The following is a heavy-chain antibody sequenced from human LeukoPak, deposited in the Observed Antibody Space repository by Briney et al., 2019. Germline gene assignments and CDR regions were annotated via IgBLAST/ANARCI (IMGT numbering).Heavy chain of an antibody. D-gene: IGHD3-10*01. CDR2: INAGNGNT. V-gene: IGHV1-3*01. CDR3: ARERYYYGSGDRYFDY. Sequence: GASVKVSCKASGYTFTSYAMHWVRQAPGQGLEWMGWINAGNGNTKYSQKFQGRVTITRDTSASTAYMELSSLRSEDTAVYYCARERYYYGSGDRYFDYWGQGTLVTVSS. CDR1: GYTFTSYA. J-gene: IGHJ4*02.